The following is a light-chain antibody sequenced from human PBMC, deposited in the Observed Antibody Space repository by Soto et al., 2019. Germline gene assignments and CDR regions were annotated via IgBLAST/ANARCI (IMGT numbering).Light chain of an antibody. V-gene: IGKV3-20*01. CDR3: QWYSGSQT. CDR1: QSVNSLY. Sequence: EIVLTQSPGTLSLSPGERATLSCRASQSVNSLYLAWYQQKPGQAPRLLIYGASSRATGIPDRFSGSGSGTDFTLTISRLEPEDFAVYYCQWYSGSQTCGGGTKVEIK. CDR2: GAS. J-gene: IGKJ4*01.